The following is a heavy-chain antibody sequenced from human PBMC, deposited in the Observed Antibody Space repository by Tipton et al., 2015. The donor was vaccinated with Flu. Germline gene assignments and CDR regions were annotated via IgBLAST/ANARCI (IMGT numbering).Heavy chain of an antibody. CDR1: GGSISSYY. CDR3: ARELSCSGGSCYSSEAFDI. D-gene: IGHD2-15*01. CDR2: INHSGST. V-gene: IGHV4-34*01. J-gene: IGHJ3*02. Sequence: TLSLTCTVSGGSISSYYWSWIRQPPGKGLEWIGEINHSGSTNYNPSLKSRVTISVDTSKNQFSLKLSSVTAADTAVYYCARELSCSGGSCYSSEAFDIWGQGTMVTVSS.